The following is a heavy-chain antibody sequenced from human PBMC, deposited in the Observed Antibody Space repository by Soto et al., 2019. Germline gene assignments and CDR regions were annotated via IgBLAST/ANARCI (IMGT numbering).Heavy chain of an antibody. Sequence: PSETLSLTCTVSGGSISTSDYYWCWIRQPPGKGLEWIGSIYYSGSTYYNPSLKSRVTMSEDTSKNQFSLKLSSVAATDTAVYYCARGTTCPLCFDPRRHAPPVTVPS. V-gene: IGHV4-39*01. CDR2: IYYSGST. J-gene: IGHJ5*02. CDR1: GGSISTSDYY. CDR3: ARGTTCPLCFDP.